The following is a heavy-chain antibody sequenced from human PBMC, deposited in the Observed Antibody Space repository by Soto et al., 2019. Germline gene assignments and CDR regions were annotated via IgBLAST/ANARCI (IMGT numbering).Heavy chain of an antibody. D-gene: IGHD3-3*01. CDR1: ENTFTKYS. CDR2: ISGDNANT. J-gene: IGHJ6*02. V-gene: IGHV1-3*01. CDR3: AGLEIFGTLITNYYYYGMDV. Sequence: GASVNVSCKASENTFTKYSVHWVRQAPGQRLEWMGWISGDNANTGYSQKFQGRVTITRDTSASTTFMELNNLTSEDTAVYYCAGLEIFGTLITNYYYYGMDVWGQGTTVTVSS.